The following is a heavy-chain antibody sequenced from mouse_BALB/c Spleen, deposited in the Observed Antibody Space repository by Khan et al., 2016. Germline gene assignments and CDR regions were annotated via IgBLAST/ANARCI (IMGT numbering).Heavy chain of an antibody. CDR1: GYTFTSYW. CDR3: AREGTVPLTDY. Sequence: DLVKPGASVKLSCKASGYTFTSYWINWIKQRPGQGLEWIGRIAPGSGSTYYNEMFKGKATLTVDTSSSTAYIQLSSLSSEDSAVYFCAREGTVPLTDYWGQGTSVTVSS. CDR2: IAPGSGST. J-gene: IGHJ4*01. V-gene: IGHV1S41*01. D-gene: IGHD1-1*01.